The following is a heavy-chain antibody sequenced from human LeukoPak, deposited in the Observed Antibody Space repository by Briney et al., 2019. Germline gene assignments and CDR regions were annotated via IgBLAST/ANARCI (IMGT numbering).Heavy chain of an antibody. D-gene: IGHD6-19*01. J-gene: IGHJ4*02. CDR2: ISAYNGNT. V-gene: IGHV1-18*04. CDR1: GYTFTGYY. Sequence: GASVKVSCKASGYTFTGYYMHWVRQAPGQGLEWMGWISAYNGNTNYAQKLQGRVTMTTDTSTSTAYMELRSLRSDDTAVYYCARDYYSSGWYMDYWGQGTLVTVSS. CDR3: ARDYYSSGWYMDY.